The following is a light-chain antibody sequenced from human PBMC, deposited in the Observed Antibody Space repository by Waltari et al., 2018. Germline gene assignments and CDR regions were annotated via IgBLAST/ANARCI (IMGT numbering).Light chain of an antibody. CDR1: ALPNKY. Sequence: SYELTQPPSVSVSPGQTARITCSGDALPNKYGYWYQQKSGQAPVLVIYDDNKRRSGIPERFSGSRSGTMVTLTISGAQVEDEGDYYCYSTDRTGKQRVFGGGTKLTVL. CDR2: DDN. V-gene: IGLV3-10*01. J-gene: IGLJ2*01. CDR3: YSTDRTGKQRV.